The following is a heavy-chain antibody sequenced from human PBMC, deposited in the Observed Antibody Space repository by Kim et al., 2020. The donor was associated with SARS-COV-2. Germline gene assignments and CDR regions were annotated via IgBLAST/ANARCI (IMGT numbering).Heavy chain of an antibody. CDR1: GFTFSSYA. Sequence: GGSLRLSCAASGFTFSSYAMSWVRQAPGKGLEWVSAISGSGGSTYYADSVKGRFTISRDNSKNTLYLQMNSLRAEDTAVYYCAKPPHLGYCSSTSCSSAEYFQHWGQGTLVTVSS. D-gene: IGHD2-2*01. CDR2: ISGSGGST. CDR3: AKPPHLGYCSSTSCSSAEYFQH. J-gene: IGHJ1*01. V-gene: IGHV3-23*01.